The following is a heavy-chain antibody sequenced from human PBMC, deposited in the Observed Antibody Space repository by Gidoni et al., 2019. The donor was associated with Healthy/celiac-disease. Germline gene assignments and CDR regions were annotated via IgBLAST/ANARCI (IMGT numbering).Heavy chain of an antibody. CDR3: ARDYDPEMATIGFDY. D-gene: IGHD5-12*01. Sequence: EVQLVESGGGLVKPGGSLRLSCAASGFTFSSYSMNWVRQAPGKGLEWVSSISSSSSYIYYADSVKGRFTISRDNAKNSLYLQMNSLRAEDTAVYYCARDYDPEMATIGFDYWGQGTLVTVSS. V-gene: IGHV3-21*01. J-gene: IGHJ4*02. CDR2: ISSSSSYI. CDR1: GFTFSSYS.